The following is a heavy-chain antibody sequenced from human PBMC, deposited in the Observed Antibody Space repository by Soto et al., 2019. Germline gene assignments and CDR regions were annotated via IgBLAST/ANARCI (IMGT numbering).Heavy chain of an antibody. CDR2: ISYSGST. D-gene: IGHD2-15*01. CDR1: GGSMSSYY. CDR3: ARADPDASVGF. V-gene: IGHV4-59*01. J-gene: IGHJ4*02. Sequence: SETLSLTWTFSGGSMSSYYWTWLRQSPGRGLEWIGYISYSGSTYYNPSLNSRVTISADTSKNHFSLRMNSMISADTAVYYCARADPDASVGFWGQGTLVTVCS.